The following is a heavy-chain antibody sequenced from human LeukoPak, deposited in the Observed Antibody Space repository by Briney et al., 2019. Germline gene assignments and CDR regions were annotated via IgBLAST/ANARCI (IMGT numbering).Heavy chain of an antibody. Sequence: GGSLRLSCAASGFTFRDYYMTWLRQAPGKGLEWLLYISNDGSTVFYADSIKGRFTVSRDNAKRSLYLQIESLRDDDTAVYHCALGTINKDYYFGMDVWGQGTTVTVSS. CDR1: GFTFRDYY. J-gene: IGHJ6*02. V-gene: IGHV3-11*01. D-gene: IGHD2-8*01. CDR3: ALGTINKDYYFGMDV. CDR2: ISNDGSTV.